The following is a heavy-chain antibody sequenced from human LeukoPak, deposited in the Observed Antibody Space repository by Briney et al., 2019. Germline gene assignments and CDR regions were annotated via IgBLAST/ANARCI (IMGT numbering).Heavy chain of an antibody. J-gene: IGHJ4*02. V-gene: IGHV1-8*02. Sequence: ASVKVSCKASAYTFTAYYIHWVRQATGQGLEWMEWMSPNSGNTGYAQKFQGRVTMTRNTSMSTAYMELSSLRSEDTAVYYCARGPPNWGYDYWGQGTLVTVSS. D-gene: IGHD7-27*01. CDR2: MSPNSGNT. CDR3: ARGPPNWGYDY. CDR1: AYTFTAYY.